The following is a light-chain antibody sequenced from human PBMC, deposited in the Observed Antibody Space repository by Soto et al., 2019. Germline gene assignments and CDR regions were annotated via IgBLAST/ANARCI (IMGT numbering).Light chain of an antibody. V-gene: IGKV1-5*01. Sequence: DIQMTQSPSTLSASVGDTVTITCRARQSISTWLAWYQQKPGKAPKLLIYDASSLESGVPSRFSGSGSGTDFTLTISSLQPEDSATYYCLQYNSYSEAFGQGTKVDIK. CDR3: LQYNSYSEA. CDR1: QSISTW. CDR2: DAS. J-gene: IGKJ1*01.